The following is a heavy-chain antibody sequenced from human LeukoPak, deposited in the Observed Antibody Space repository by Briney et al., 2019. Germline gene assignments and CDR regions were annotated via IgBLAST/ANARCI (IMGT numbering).Heavy chain of an antibody. Sequence: GGSLRLSCAASGFTFSSYAMHWVRQSPGKGLEWVAVISYDGSKKYYADSVKGRFAISRDNSKNTLFLQMNSLRGEDTAVYYCASAAIAAADLYFDYWGQGTLVTVSS. CDR1: GFTFSSYA. V-gene: IGHV3-30*09. J-gene: IGHJ4*02. CDR2: ISYDGSKK. D-gene: IGHD6-13*01. CDR3: ASAAIAAADLYFDY.